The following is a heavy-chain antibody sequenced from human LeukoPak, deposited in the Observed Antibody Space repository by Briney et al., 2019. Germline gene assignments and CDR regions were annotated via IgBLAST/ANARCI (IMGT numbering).Heavy chain of an antibody. CDR2: IYDSGTT. J-gene: IGHJ3*01. CDR3: AALVTRHMGYAFDC. CDR1: GGSVSSGDCY. Sequence: SETLSLTCTVSGGSVSSGDCYWSWIRQHPGKGLEWIGYIYDSGTTYYNPSLKSRIAISVYTYKKQLSLSLTSVTAADTPVYYCAALVTRHMGYAFDCWGHGTMVTVSS. D-gene: IGHD1-26*01. V-gene: IGHV4-31*03.